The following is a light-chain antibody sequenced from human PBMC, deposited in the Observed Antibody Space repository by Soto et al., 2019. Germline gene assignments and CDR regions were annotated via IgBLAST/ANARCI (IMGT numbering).Light chain of an antibody. Sequence: IQLTQSPSSLSASIGDRVTITCRASQDISSYLAWYRQKAGKAPELLIEAASTLQSGVPSRFSGSGSGTDFALTISRLQPEDFATYYCQQLKKYPLSFGGGTKVEIK. CDR1: QDISSY. J-gene: IGKJ4*01. CDR3: QQLKKYPLS. V-gene: IGKV1-9*01. CDR2: AAS.